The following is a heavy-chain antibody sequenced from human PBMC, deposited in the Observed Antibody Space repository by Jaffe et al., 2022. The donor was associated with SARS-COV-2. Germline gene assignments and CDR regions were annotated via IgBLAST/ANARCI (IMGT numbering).Heavy chain of an antibody. CDR2: IYSSGST. D-gene: IGHD6-6*01. Sequence: QVQLQESGPGLVKPSETLSLTCTVSGGSISSYYWSWIRQPPGKGLEWIGYIYSSGSTNYNPSLKSRVTISVDTSKNQFSLKLTSVTAADTAVYYCARQPSSYSGSSAYYYGMDVWGQGTTVTVSS. J-gene: IGHJ6*02. CDR3: ARQPSSYSGSSAYYYGMDV. CDR1: GGSISSYY. V-gene: IGHV4-59*08.